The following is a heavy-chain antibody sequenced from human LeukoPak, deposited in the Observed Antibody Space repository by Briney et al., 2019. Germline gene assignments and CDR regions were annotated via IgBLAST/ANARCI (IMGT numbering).Heavy chain of an antibody. D-gene: IGHD2-8*02. CDR3: ARDRTRDGMDV. CDR1: GYTFTGYY. V-gene: IGHV1-69*13. Sequence: SVKVSCKASGYTFTGYYMHWVRQAPGQGLEWMGGIIPIFGTANYAQKFQGRVTITADESTSTAYMELSSLRSEDTAVYYCARDRTRDGMDVWGQGTTVTVSS. J-gene: IGHJ6*02. CDR2: IIPIFGTA.